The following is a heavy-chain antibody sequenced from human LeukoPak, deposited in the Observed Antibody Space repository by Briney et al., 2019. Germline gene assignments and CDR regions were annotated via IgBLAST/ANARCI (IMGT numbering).Heavy chain of an antibody. V-gene: IGHV3-48*03. CDR2: ISSSGSTI. CDR3: AELGITMIGGV. J-gene: IGHJ6*04. Sequence: GGSLRLSCAGSGFTFSTPGMNWVRQAPGKGLEWVSYISSSGSTIYYADSVKGRFTISRDNAKNSLYLQMNSLRAEDTAVYYCAELGITMIGGVWGKGTTVTISS. CDR1: GFTFSTPG. D-gene: IGHD3-10*02.